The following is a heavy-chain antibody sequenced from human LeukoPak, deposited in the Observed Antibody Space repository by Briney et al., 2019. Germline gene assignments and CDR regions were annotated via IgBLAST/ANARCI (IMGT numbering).Heavy chain of an antibody. Sequence: PGGSLRLSCAASGFTFSSYGMTWVRQAPGKGLEWVSGISGSGGSTYYEDSVKGRFTISRDNPKNTLYLQMNSLRVEDTAVYYCARAGLGFDYWGQGTLVTVSS. CDR2: ISGSGGST. CDR3: ARAGLGFDY. CDR1: GFTFSSYG. V-gene: IGHV3-23*01. J-gene: IGHJ4*02. D-gene: IGHD3-16*01.